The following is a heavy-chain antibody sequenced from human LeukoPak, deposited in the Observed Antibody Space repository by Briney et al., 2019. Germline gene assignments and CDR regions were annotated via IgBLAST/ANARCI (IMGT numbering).Heavy chain of an antibody. CDR2: MNPNSGNT. D-gene: IGHD3-3*01. V-gene: IGHV1-8*01. Sequence: ASVKVSCKASGYTFTSYDINWVRQATGQGLEWMGWMNPNSGNTGYAQKFQGRVTMTRNTSISTAYMELSSLRAEDTAVYYCARGYNDFWSGYSDYWGQGTLVTVSS. CDR1: GYTFTSYD. CDR3: ARGYNDFWSGYSDY. J-gene: IGHJ4*02.